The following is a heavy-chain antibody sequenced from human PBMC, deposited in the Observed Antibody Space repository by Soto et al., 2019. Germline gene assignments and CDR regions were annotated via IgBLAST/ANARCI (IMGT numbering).Heavy chain of an antibody. D-gene: IGHD5-12*01. Sequence: QVQLQESGPGLVKPSQTLSLTCTVSGGSISSGGDYWSWIRQHPGKGLEWIGYIYYNGSTNYNPSLKNRVTRSVATSNNQFSLKLSSGTAADTAVYSCARARGVATIIYCYGMDVWGQGTTVTVSS. V-gene: IGHV4-31*03. CDR1: GGSISSGGDY. J-gene: IGHJ6*02. CDR3: ARARGVATIIYCYGMDV. CDR2: IYYNGST.